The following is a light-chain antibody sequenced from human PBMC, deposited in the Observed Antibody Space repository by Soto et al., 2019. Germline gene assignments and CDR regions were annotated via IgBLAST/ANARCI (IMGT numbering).Light chain of an antibody. J-gene: IGKJ3*01. CDR1: RDISSW. V-gene: IGKV1-12*01. CDR2: AAS. Sequence: DIQMTQSPSSVSASVGDRVTITCRASRDISSWLAWYQHKPGTAPKLLIYAASSLQSGVPSRFSGSGSGTDFTLTISTLQPEDFATYYCLQANSFPVTFGPGTKVDIK. CDR3: LQANSFPVT.